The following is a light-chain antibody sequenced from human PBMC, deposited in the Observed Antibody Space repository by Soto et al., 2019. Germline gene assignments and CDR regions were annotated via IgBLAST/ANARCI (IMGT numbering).Light chain of an antibody. CDR3: QQYANTPPS. CDR2: GAS. CDR1: QSVSSRY. J-gene: IGKJ1*01. Sequence: DIVLTQSPGTLSLSPGERATLSCRASQSVSSRYLAWYQQKPGKAPRLLTYGASSRATGIPDRFSGSGSGKDFTFTISRLEPKDFAEYYCQQYANTPPSFGQGTKVDIK. V-gene: IGKV3-20*01.